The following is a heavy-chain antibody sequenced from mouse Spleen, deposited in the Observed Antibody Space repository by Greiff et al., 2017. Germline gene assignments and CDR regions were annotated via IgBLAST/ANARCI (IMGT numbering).Heavy chain of an antibody. J-gene: IGHJ2*01. CDR3: ARGGNYYGSRRGYFDY. V-gene: IGHV1-61*01. CDR1: GYTFTSYW. CDR2: IYPSDSET. D-gene: IGHD1-1*01. Sequence: QVQLKQPGAELVRPGSSVKLSCKASGYTFTSYWMDWVKQRPGQGLEWIGNIYPSDSETHYNQKFKDKATLTVDKSSSTAYMQLSSLTSEDSAVYYCARGGNYYGSRRGYFDYWGQGTTLTVSS.